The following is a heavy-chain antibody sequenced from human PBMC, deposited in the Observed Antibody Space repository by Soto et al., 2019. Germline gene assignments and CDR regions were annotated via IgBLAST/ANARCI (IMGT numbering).Heavy chain of an antibody. V-gene: IGHV3-23*01. J-gene: IGHJ1*01. CDR2: ISGSGGST. CDR1: GFTFSSYA. CDR3: AKFCPVVASVKEYFPH. Sequence: EVQLLESGGGLVQPGGSLRLSCAASGFTFSSYAMSWVRQAPGKGLEWVSAISGSGGSTYYADSVKGRFTISRDNSKNTLFLQINSRRAEETAVYYCAKFCPVVASVKEYFPHWGHGTPVTVSS. D-gene: IGHD2-15*01.